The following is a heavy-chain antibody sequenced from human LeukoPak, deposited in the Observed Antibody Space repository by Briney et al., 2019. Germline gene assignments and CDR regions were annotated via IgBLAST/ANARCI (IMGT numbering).Heavy chain of an antibody. CDR3: ARAYYYGSGTFDP. D-gene: IGHD3-10*01. V-gene: IGHV4-59*01. CDR1: GGSISSYY. CDR2: IYYSGST. J-gene: IGHJ5*02. Sequence: PSETLSLTCTVSGGSISSYYWSWIRQPPGKGLEWIGYIYYSGSTNYNPSLKSRVTISVDTSKNQFSLKLSSVTAADTAVYYCARAYYYGSGTFDPWGQGTLVTVSS.